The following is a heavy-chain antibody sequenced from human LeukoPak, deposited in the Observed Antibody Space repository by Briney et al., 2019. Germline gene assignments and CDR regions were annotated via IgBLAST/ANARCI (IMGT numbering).Heavy chain of an antibody. CDR3: ASREDGSGSYPFDY. D-gene: IGHD3-10*01. V-gene: IGHV3-23*01. J-gene: IGHJ4*02. CDR2: ISGSGGST. Sequence: GGSLRLSCAASGFTFSSYAMSWVRQAPGKGLEWVSAISGSGGSTYYADSVKGRFTISRDNSKNTLYLQMNSLRAEDTAVYYCASREDGSGSYPFDYWGQGTLVTVSS. CDR1: GFTFSSYA.